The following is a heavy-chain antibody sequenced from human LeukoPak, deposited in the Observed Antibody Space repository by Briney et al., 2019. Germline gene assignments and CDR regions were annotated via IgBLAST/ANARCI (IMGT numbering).Heavy chain of an antibody. Sequence: PGGSLRLSCAASDFTFSSYWMSWVRRAPGKGREWVANIKLDGSEKYYVDSVKGRFTISRDNAKNSPYLQMNSLRAEDTAVYHCARISVTTNHFDAWGQGTLVTVSS. CDR3: ARISVTTNHFDA. CDR1: DFTFSSYW. V-gene: IGHV3-7*01. J-gene: IGHJ4*02. CDR2: IKLDGSEK. D-gene: IGHD4-17*01.